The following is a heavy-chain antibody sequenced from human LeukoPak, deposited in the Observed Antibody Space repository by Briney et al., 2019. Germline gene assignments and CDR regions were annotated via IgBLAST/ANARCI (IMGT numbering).Heavy chain of an antibody. Sequence: SETLSLTCAVSGGSISSGGYSWSWLRQPPGKGLEWIGYIYHSGSTYYNPSLKSRVTISVDRSKNQFSLKLSSVTAADTAVYYCARGTTKTYYYGMDVWGQGTTVTVSS. CDR3: ARGTTKTYYYGMDV. CDR2: IYHSGST. D-gene: IGHD1-1*01. CDR1: GGSISSGGYS. J-gene: IGHJ6*02. V-gene: IGHV4-30-2*01.